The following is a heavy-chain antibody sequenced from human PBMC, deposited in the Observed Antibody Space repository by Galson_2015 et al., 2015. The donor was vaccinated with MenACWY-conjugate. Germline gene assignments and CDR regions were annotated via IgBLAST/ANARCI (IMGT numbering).Heavy chain of an antibody. Sequence: SVKVSCKASGYTFTFYDMSWVRQTTGQGLECLGWMNPNSGNTGYAQKFQGRVTMTRNTSITTAYMELSSLSSEDTAVYYCAGLFMGCCTNRSCFGWFDPWGQGTPVSVSS. V-gene: IGHV1-8*01. D-gene: IGHD2-8*01. J-gene: IGHJ5*02. CDR3: AGLFMGCCTNRSCFGWFDP. CDR1: GYTFTFYD. CDR2: MNPNSGNT.